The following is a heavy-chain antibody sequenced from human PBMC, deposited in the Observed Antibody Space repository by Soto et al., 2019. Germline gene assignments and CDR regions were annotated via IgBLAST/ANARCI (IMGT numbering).Heavy chain of an antibody. CDR2: IYSGGST. D-gene: IGHD3-22*01. CDR1: GFTVSSNY. Sequence: EVQLVETGGGLIQPGGSLRLSCAASGFTVSSNYMSWVRQAPGKGLEWVSVIYSGGSTYYADSVKGRFTISRDNSKNTMFLQRNSLRAEDMAVYYCASWPGGVSSGLYTGFEYYYYGMDVWGQGTTVTVSS. CDR3: ASWPGGVSSGLYTGFEYYYYGMDV. J-gene: IGHJ6*02. V-gene: IGHV3-53*02.